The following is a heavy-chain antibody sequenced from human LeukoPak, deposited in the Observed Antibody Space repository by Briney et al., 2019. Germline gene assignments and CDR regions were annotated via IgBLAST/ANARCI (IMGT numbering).Heavy chain of an antibody. CDR2: IYNSGST. J-gene: IGHJ4*02. Sequence: PSETLSLTCAVYGGSFSGSNWSWIRQPPGKGLEWIGEIYNSGSTIYNPSPKSRVTISVDTSKNQFSLNLISVTAADTAVYHCVRAYDYWGQGTLVTVSS. CDR3: VRAYDY. CDR1: GGSFSGSN. V-gene: IGHV4-34*01.